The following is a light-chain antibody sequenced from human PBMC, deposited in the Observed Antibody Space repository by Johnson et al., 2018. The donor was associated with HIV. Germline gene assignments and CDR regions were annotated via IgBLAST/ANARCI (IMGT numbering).Light chain of an antibody. Sequence: QSVLTQPPSVSAAPGQKVTISCSGSSSNIGNNYVSWYQQLPGTAPKLLIFDNHKRPSGIPDRFSGSKSGTSATLGITGLQTGDEADYYCGTWDSSLSAYVVGTVTNVTVL. CDR2: DNH. CDR1: SSNIGNNY. CDR3: GTWDSSLSAYV. V-gene: IGLV1-51*01. J-gene: IGLJ1*01.